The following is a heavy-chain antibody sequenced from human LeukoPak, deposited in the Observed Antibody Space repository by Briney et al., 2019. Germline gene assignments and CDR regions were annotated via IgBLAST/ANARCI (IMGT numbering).Heavy chain of an antibody. Sequence: GGSLRLSCAASGFTFSNAWMSWVRQAPGRGLEWVGRIKSKTDGGTTDYAAPVKGRFTISRDNSKNTLYLQMNSLRAEDTAVYYCARRAGAYSHPYDYWGQGTLVTVSS. CDR1: GFTFSNAW. V-gene: IGHV3-15*01. CDR2: IKSKTDGGTT. J-gene: IGHJ4*02. D-gene: IGHD4/OR15-4a*01. CDR3: ARRAGAYSHPYDY.